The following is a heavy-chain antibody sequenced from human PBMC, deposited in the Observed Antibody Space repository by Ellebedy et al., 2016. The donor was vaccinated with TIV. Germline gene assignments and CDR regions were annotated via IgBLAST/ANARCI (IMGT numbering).Heavy chain of an antibody. CDR2: INNDGSST. CDR1: GFTFSSYW. V-gene: IGHV3-74*01. Sequence: GGSLRLXXAASGFTFSSYWMHWVRQAPGKGLVLVSRINNDGSSTNYADSVKGRFTISRDNAKNTLHLQMNSLRAEDTAVYYCGRDGVWGGDYWGQGTLVTVSA. D-gene: IGHD2-8*01. J-gene: IGHJ4*02. CDR3: GRDGVWGGDY.